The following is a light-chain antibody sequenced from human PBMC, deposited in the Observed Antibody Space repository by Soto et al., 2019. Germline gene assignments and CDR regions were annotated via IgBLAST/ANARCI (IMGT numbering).Light chain of an antibody. CDR1: SGHSSYA. J-gene: IGLJ2*01. Sequence: QLVLTQSPSASASLGASVKLTCTLSSGHSSYAIAWHQQQPEKGPRYLMNLNSAGSHIKGDGIPDRFSGSSSGAERYLAISSLQSEDEADYYCQTWGTGVRVVGGGTKLTVL. CDR3: QTWGTGVRV. V-gene: IGLV4-69*01. CDR2: LNSAGSH.